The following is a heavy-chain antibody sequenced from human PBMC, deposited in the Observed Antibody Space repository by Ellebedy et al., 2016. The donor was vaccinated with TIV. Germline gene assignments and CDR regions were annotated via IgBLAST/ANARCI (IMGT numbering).Heavy chain of an antibody. Sequence: PGGSLRLSCAASGFTFSSYGMHWVRQAPGKGLEWVAFIRYDGSNKYYADSVKGRFTISRDNSKNTLYLQMNSLRAEDTAVYYCAREHRPGGRYFDYWGQGTLVTVSS. CDR1: GFTFSSYG. V-gene: IGHV3-30*02. CDR3: AREHRPGGRYFDY. D-gene: IGHD1-14*01. CDR2: IRYDGSNK. J-gene: IGHJ4*02.